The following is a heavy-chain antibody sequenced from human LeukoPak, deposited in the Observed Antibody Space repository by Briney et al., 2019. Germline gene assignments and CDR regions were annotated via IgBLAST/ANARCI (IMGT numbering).Heavy chain of an antibody. Sequence: SETLSLTCAVYGGSFSGYYWSWIRQPPGKGLEWIGEINHSGSTNYNPSLKSRVTISVDTSKNQFSLKLSSVTAADTAVYYCARDTGFGWFNYWGQGTLVTVSS. D-gene: IGHD3-10*01. CDR1: GGSFSGYY. CDR2: INHSGST. J-gene: IGHJ4*02. CDR3: ARDTGFGWFNY. V-gene: IGHV4-34*01.